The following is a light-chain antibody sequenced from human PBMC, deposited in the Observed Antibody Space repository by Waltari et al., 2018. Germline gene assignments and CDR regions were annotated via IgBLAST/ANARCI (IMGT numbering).Light chain of an antibody. CDR1: ALSKQF. CDR3: QSSDRGGYVV. Sequence: SYELTQPPPVSVSPGQTARITCSSDALSKQFVYWYQRKAGQAPVLVIYKDDERPAGIPERFSGSSSGTTVTLTISGVQAEDEADYYCQSSDRGGYVVFGGGTKLTVL. J-gene: IGLJ2*01. CDR2: KDD. V-gene: IGLV3-25*03.